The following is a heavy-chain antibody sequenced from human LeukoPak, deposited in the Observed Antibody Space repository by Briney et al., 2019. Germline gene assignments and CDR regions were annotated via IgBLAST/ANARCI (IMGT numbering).Heavy chain of an antibody. J-gene: IGHJ4*02. Sequence: GGSLRLSCVASGFTFSSHWMSWVRQAPGKGLEWVANIKQDRSEKYYVDSVKGRFTISRDNAKNSLYLQMNSLRAEDTAVYYCATPPHLARQRTPGRYSSGWYGTLDYWGQGTLVTVSS. V-gene: IGHV3-7*03. CDR2: IKQDRSEK. CDR1: GFTFSSHW. D-gene: IGHD6-19*01. CDR3: ATPPHLARQRTPGRYSSGWYGTLDY.